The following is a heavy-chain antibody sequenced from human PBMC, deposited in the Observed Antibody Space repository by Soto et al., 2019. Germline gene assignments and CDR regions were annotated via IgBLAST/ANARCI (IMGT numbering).Heavy chain of an antibody. V-gene: IGHV4-59*08. CDR3: ARAHPTYYYGSGSRYYFDY. J-gene: IGHJ4*02. Sequence: SETLSLTCTVSGDSISSYYWTWIRQPPGKGLEWIAFIYYGGSINYNPSLKSRVAISVDTSKNQFSLNLNSVTAADTAVYYCARAHPTYYYGSGSRYYFDYWGQGTLVTVSS. CDR1: GDSISSYY. CDR2: IYYGGSI. D-gene: IGHD3-10*01.